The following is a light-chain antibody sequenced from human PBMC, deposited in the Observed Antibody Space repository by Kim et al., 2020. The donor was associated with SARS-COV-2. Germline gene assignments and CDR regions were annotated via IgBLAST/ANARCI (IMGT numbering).Light chain of an antibody. CDR3: QQRYSWPPLT. CDR1: QSVTHH. CDR2: DAS. V-gene: IGKV3-11*01. J-gene: IGKJ4*01. Sequence: EIGLTQSPATLSLSPGERATLSCRASQSVTHHLAWYQQKRGQAPRLLIYDASNRATGIPARFSGSGSGTDFNLTINSLEPEDFAVYYCQQRYSWPPLTFGGETKVDIK.